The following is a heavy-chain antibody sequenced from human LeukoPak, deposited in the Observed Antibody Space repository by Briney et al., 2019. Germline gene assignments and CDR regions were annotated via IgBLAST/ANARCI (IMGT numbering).Heavy chain of an antibody. V-gene: IGHV3-74*01. Sequence: PGGALRLSCAASGFIFSSYWMHWVRQAPGKGLVWVSRINSDGTDTTYADSVKGRFTISRDNAKNMLYLQMNSLRAEDTAVYYCAREVTTLSIYGMDVWGQGTTVTVSS. CDR2: INSDGTDT. J-gene: IGHJ6*02. CDR1: GFIFSSYW. CDR3: AREVTTLSIYGMDV. D-gene: IGHD4-17*01.